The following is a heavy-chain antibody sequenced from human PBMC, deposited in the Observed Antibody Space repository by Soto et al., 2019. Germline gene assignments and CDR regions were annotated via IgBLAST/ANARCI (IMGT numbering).Heavy chain of an antibody. V-gene: IGHV3-23*01. Sequence: EVQLLESGGGLVQPGGSLRLSCAASGFTFSTYAMSWVRQAPGKGLEWVSTITTSGGNTYYADYVQGRFTISRDNSKNTLYLQMNSLRAEDTAVYYCAGRYCTNGVCYTNYYYYIDVWGKETTVTVSS. CDR3: AGRYCTNGVCYTNYYYYIDV. J-gene: IGHJ6*03. D-gene: IGHD2-8*01. CDR1: GFTFSTYA. CDR2: ITTSGGNT.